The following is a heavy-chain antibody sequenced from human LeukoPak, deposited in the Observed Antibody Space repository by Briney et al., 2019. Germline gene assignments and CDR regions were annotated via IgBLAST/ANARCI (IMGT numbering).Heavy chain of an antibody. CDR2: IKEDGSET. Sequence: GGSLRLSCAVSGFTFSSYWMNWVRQAPGKGLEWVANIKEDGSETYYVDSVKGRFTISRDNDKNTLYLQMNSLRAEDTAVYYCEAYGSVWGQGTLVIVSS. CDR3: EAYGSV. D-gene: IGHD3-16*01. CDR1: GFTFSSYW. V-gene: IGHV3-7*03. J-gene: IGHJ4*02.